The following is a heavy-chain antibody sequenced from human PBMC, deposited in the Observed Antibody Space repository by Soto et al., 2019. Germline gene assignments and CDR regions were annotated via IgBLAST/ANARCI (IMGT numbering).Heavy chain of an antibody. J-gene: IGHJ4*02. V-gene: IGHV1-24*01. CDR1: GYTLTELS. CDR2: FDPEDGET. CDR3: AIEIAARGTGYFVY. D-gene: IGHD6-13*01. Sequence: ASVKVACKVSGYTLTELSMHWVRQAPGKGLEWMGGFDPEDGETIYAQKFQGRVTMTEDTSTGTAYMELSRLRSDDTAVYYCAIEIAARGTGYFVYWCQRTLVTLSS.